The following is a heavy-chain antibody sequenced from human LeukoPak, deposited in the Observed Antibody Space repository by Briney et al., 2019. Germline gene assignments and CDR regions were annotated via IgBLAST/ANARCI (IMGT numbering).Heavy chain of an antibody. CDR2: INPNSGGT. V-gene: IGHV1-2*02. J-gene: IGHJ4*02. CDR1: GYTFTGYY. Sequence: ASVKVSCKASGYTFTGYYMHWVRQAPGQGLEWMGWINPNSGGTNYAQKFQGRVTMTRDTSISTAYMGLSRLRSDDTAVYYCARVDNTFGGLIGNAVDYWGQGTLVTVSS. D-gene: IGHD3-16*02. CDR3: ARVDNTFGGLIGNAVDY.